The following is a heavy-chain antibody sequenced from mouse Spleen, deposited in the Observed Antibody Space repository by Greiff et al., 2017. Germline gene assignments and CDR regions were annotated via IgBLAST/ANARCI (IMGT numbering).Heavy chain of an antibody. V-gene: IGHV1-53*01. Sequence: QVQLQQPGTELVKPGASVKLSCKASGYTFTSYWMHWVKQRPGQGLEWIGNINPSNGGTNYNEKFKSKATLTVDKSSSTAYMQLSSLTSEDSAVYYCASPPRPDYYGSSYGYFDYWGQGTTLTVSS. D-gene: IGHD1-1*01. CDR2: INPSNGGT. CDR3: ASPPRPDYYGSSYGYFDY. J-gene: IGHJ2*01. CDR1: GYTFTSYW.